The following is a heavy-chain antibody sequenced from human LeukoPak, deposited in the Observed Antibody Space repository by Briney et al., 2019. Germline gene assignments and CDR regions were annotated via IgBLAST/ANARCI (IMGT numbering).Heavy chain of an antibody. CDR1: GFTFSSYA. V-gene: IGHV3-23*01. CDR2: ISGSGGST. CDR3: AKDPPGGYCSGGSCWGG. J-gene: IGHJ4*02. Sequence: GGSLRLSCAASGFTFSSYAMSWVRQAPGKGLEWVSAISGSGGSTYYADSVKGRFTISRDNSKDTLYLQMNSLRAEDTAVYYCAKDPPGGYCSGGSCWGGWGQGTLVTVSS. D-gene: IGHD2-15*01.